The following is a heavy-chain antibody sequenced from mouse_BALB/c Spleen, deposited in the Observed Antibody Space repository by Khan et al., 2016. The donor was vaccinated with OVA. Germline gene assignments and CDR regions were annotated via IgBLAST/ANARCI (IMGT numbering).Heavy chain of an antibody. J-gene: IGHJ2*01. CDR1: GYSITSGYG. Sequence: VELVESGPGLVKPSQSLSLTCTVTGYSITSGYGWNWIRQFPGNKLEWMGHISYSGSTNYNPSLKSRISITRDTSKNQFFLQLNSATTEDAATYYCARTAGIKYWGQGTTPIVAS. CDR3: ARTAGIKY. D-gene: IGHD1-2*01. V-gene: IGHV3-2*02. CDR2: ISYSGST.